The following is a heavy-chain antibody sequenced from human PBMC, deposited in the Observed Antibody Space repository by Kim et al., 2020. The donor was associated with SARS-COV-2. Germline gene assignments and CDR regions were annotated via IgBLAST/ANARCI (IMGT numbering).Heavy chain of an antibody. CDR1: GGTFSSYA. Sequence: SVKVSCKASGGTFSSYAISWVRQAPGQGLEWMGGIIPIFGTANYAQKFQGRVTITADESTSTAYMELSSLRSEDTAVYYCARGLRYFDWLSPFDYWGQGTLVTVSS. V-gene: IGHV1-69*13. J-gene: IGHJ4*02. CDR2: IIPIFGTA. CDR3: ARGLRYFDWLSPFDY. D-gene: IGHD3-9*01.